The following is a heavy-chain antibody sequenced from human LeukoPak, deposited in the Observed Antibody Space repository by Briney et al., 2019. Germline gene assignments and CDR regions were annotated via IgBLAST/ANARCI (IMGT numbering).Heavy chain of an antibody. D-gene: IGHD6-19*01. CDR3: ASFGAVAGPFGY. V-gene: IGHV1-8*01. CDR2: MNPNSGNT. Sequence: ASVKVSCKASGYTFTDYDINWVRQATGQGLEWMGWMNPNSGNTGYTQKFQGRVTMTRNTSISTAYMELSSLRSEDTAVYYCASFGAVAGPFGYWGQGTLVTVSS. J-gene: IGHJ4*02. CDR1: GYTFTDYD.